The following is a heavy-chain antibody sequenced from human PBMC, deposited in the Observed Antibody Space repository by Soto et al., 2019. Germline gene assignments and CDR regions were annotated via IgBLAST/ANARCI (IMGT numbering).Heavy chain of an antibody. CDR2: IDPSDSYT. CDR3: ARHKGAATAYYYYGMDV. J-gene: IGHJ6*02. CDR1: GYSFTSYW. D-gene: IGHD2-15*01. Sequence: PGESLKISCKGSGYSFTSYWISWVRQMPGKGLEWMGRIDPSDSYTNYSPSFQGHVTISADRSISTAYLQWSSLKASDTAMYYCARHKGAATAYYYYGMDVWGQGTTVTV. V-gene: IGHV5-10-1*01.